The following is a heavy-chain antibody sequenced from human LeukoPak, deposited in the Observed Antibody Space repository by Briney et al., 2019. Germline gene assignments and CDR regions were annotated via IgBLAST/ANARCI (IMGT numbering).Heavy chain of an antibody. CDR1: GYTLTELS. J-gene: IGHJ4*02. CDR2: FDPEDGET. D-gene: IGHD3-3*01. V-gene: IGHV1-24*01. Sequence: ASVKVSCKVSGYTLTELSMHWVRQAPGKGLEWMGGFDPEDGETIYAQKFQGRVTMTEDTSTDTAYMELSSLRSEDTAVYYCATDRSRFLEWLGVLDYWGQGTLVTVSS. CDR3: ATDRSRFLEWLGVLDY.